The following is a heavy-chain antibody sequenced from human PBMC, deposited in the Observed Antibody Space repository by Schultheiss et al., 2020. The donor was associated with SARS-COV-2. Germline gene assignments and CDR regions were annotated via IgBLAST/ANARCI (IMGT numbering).Heavy chain of an antibody. Sequence: SETLSLTCTVSGGSISSYYWSWIRQPAGKGLEWIGRIYTSGSTNYNPSLKSRVTMSVDTSKNQFSLKLSYVTAADTAVYYCARDAYRQQLANRNYYYYGMDVWGQGTTVTVSS. CDR1: GGSISSYY. D-gene: IGHD6-13*01. V-gene: IGHV4-4*07. CDR2: IYTSGST. J-gene: IGHJ6*02. CDR3: ARDAYRQQLANRNYYYYGMDV.